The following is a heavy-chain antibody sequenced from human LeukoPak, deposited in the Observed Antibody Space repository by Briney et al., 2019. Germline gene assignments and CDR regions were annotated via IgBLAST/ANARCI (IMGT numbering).Heavy chain of an antibody. CDR2: IYPGDSDT. V-gene: IGHV5-51*01. CDR1: GYSFTSYW. Sequence: GESLKVSCKGSGYSFTSYWIGWVRQMPGKGLEWMGIIYPGDSDTRYSPSFQGQVTISADKSISTAYLQWSSLKASDTAMYYCARRYYYYDSSGYYYGREGLSYFDYWGQGTLVTVSS. CDR3: ARRYYYYDSSGYYYGREGLSYFDY. D-gene: IGHD3-22*01. J-gene: IGHJ4*02.